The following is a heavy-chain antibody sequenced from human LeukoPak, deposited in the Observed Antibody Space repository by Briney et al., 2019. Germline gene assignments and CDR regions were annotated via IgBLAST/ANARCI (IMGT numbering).Heavy chain of an antibody. Sequence: GGSLRLSCAASGFTLSSYAMRWVRQAPGKGLEWVSAISGSGGSTYYADSVKGRFTISRDNSKNTMYLQMHSPRAEDTAVYYCARDRSGYYDAFDIWGQGTMVTVSS. D-gene: IGHD3-22*01. J-gene: IGHJ3*02. CDR3: ARDRSGYYDAFDI. V-gene: IGHV3-23*01. CDR2: ISGSGGST. CDR1: GFTLSSYA.